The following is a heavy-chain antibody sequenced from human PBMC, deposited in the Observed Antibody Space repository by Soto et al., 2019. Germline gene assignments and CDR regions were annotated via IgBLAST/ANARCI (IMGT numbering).Heavy chain of an antibody. Sequence: SETLSLTCAVSGGSISSNNWWSWVRQPPGKGLEWIGEIYHSGSTKYHPSLQSRVTISVDKSKNQFSLKLTSVTAADTAVYYCARTGGVKYWGQGTLVTVSS. CDR3: ARTGGVKY. CDR1: GGSISSNNW. J-gene: IGHJ4*02. CDR2: IYHSGST. V-gene: IGHV4-4*02. D-gene: IGHD2-8*02.